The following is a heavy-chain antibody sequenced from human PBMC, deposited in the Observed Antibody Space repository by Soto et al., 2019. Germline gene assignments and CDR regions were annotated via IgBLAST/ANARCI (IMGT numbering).Heavy chain of an antibody. D-gene: IGHD2-21*01. CDR2: IYWDDDQ. V-gene: IGHV2-5*02. CDR1: GFSLSGDGVG. CDR3: AHAYGGTSWPNDAFDI. Sequence: QITLKESGPTLVKPTQTLTLTCTVSGFSLSGDGVGVGWIRQPPGKALEWLALIYWDDDQRYSPSLKTRLTTTKATSKNQVVLTMTNMAPVDTATYYCAHAYGGTSWPNDAFDIWGQGTVVTVSS. J-gene: IGHJ3*02.